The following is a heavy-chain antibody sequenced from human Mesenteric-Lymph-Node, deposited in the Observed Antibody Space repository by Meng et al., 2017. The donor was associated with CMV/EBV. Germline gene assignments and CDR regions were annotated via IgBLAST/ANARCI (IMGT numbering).Heavy chain of an antibody. CDR3: ARVAWKGLDV. Sequence: GESPKISCAASGLIFSSYALHWVRQAPGKGLEYVSAISSNGGSTYYADSVKGRFTISRDNSKNTLYLQMGSLRAEDMAVYYCARVAWKGLDVWGQGTTVTVSS. J-gene: IGHJ6*02. D-gene: IGHD1-1*01. V-gene: IGHV3-64*02. CDR1: GLIFSSYA. CDR2: ISSNGGST.